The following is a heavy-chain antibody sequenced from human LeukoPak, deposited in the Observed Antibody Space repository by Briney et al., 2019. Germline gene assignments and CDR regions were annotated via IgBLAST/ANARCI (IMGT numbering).Heavy chain of an antibody. D-gene: IGHD6-13*01. CDR2: ISGSGGST. CDR3: AKDPVAAAGTFDY. V-gene: IGHV3-23*01. J-gene: IGHJ4*02. CDR1: GFTLSSYA. Sequence: GGSLRLSCAASGFTLSSYAMSSVRLAPGKGLESVSVISGSGGSTYYADSVKGRFTISRDNSKNTLYLQMNSLRAEDTAVYYCAKDPVAAAGTFDYWGQGTLVTVSS.